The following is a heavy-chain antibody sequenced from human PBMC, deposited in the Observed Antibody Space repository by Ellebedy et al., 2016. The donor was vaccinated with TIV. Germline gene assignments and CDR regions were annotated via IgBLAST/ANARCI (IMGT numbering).Heavy chain of an antibody. D-gene: IGHD6-13*01. CDR3: ARVGGIAAAYDAFDI. CDR2: MNPNSGNT. V-gene: IGHV1-8*02. J-gene: IGHJ3*02. Sequence: AASVKVSCKASGYTFTSYDINWVRQATGQGLEWMGWMNPNSGNTGYAQKFQGRVTMTRDTSISTAYMELSRLRSDDTAVYYCARVGGIAAAYDAFDIWGQGTMVTVPS. CDR1: GYTFTSYD.